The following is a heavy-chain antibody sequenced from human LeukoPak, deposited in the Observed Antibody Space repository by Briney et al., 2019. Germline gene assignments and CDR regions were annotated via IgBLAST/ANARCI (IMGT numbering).Heavy chain of an antibody. D-gene: IGHD3-22*01. V-gene: IGHV4-59*01. CDR2: IYYSGST. J-gene: IGHJ3*02. Sequence: PSETLSLTCTVSGGSISSYYWSWIRQPPGKGLEWIGYIYYSGSTNYNPSLKSRVTISVDTSKNQFSLKLSSVTAADTAVYYCAGKDYYDSSGYGPLHAFDIWGQGTMVTVSS. CDR3: AGKDYYDSSGYGPLHAFDI. CDR1: GGSISSYY.